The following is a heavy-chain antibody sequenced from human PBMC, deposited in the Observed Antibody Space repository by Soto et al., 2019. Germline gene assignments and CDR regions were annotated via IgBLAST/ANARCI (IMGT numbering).Heavy chain of an antibody. CDR2: ISGRGGST. CDR1: GFTFSSYA. D-gene: IGHD3-16*01. V-gene: IGHV3-23*01. CDR3: ARRGRGSYYDY. J-gene: IGHJ4*02. Sequence: EVQLLESGGGLVQPGGSLRLSCAASGFTFSSYAMRWVRQAPVTGLAWVSAISGRGGSTYYADSVKGRFTISRDNSKNTLYLQMNSLRAEDTAVYYCARRGRGSYYDYWGQGTLVTVSS.